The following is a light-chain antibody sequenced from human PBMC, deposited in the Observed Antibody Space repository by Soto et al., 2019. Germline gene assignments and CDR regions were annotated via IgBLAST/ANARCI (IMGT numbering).Light chain of an antibody. CDR3: SSYTSSSTLE. V-gene: IGLV2-14*01. J-gene: IGLJ2*01. CDR2: DVS. Sequence: QSVLTQPASVSGSPGQSITISCTGTSSDFGGYNYVSWYQQHPGKAPKLMIYDVSNRPSGVSNRFSGSKSGNTASLTISGLQAEDESDYYCSSYTSSSTLEFGGGTKLTVL. CDR1: SSDFGGYNY.